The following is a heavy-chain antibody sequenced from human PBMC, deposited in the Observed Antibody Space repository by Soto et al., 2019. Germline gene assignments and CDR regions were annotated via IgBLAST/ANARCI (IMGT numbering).Heavy chain of an antibody. Sequence: GGSLRLSCAASGFTFSSYSMNWVRQAPGKGLEWVSYISSSSSTIYYADSVKGRFTISRDNAKNSLYLQMNSLRAEDTAVYYCARGYSGYDCYFDYWGQGTLVTVSS. D-gene: IGHD5-12*01. CDR1: GFTFSSYS. J-gene: IGHJ4*02. CDR2: ISSSSSTI. V-gene: IGHV3-48*01. CDR3: ARGYSGYDCYFDY.